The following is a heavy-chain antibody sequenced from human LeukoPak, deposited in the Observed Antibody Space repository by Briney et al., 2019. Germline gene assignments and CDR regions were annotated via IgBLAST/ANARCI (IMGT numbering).Heavy chain of an antibody. D-gene: IGHD3-16*01. CDR2: ISGSVGRT. CDR1: GFTFSSYT. J-gene: IGHJ5*02. Sequence: PGGSLRLSCTASGFTFSSYTMTWVRQAPGKGLEWVSAISGSVGRTYYADSVKGRFTISRDNSKNTLYLQMNSLRAEDTAVYYCASFYDYAIGGSWFDPWGQGTLVTVSS. V-gene: IGHV3-23*01. CDR3: ASFYDYAIGGSWFDP.